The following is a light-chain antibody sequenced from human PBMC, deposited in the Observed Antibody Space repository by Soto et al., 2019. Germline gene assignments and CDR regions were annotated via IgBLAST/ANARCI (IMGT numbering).Light chain of an antibody. CDR2: GAS. CDR3: QQYGSSPALT. CDR1: QRLSSSS. V-gene: IGKV3-20*01. Sequence: EIVLTQSPDTLSCSPGDRATLSCRASQRLSSSSLAWYQQKPGQAPRLLIYGASSRATGIPDRLSGSGTGKDFTLTISRLEPEDFAVYYCQQYGSSPALTFGGGTKVEIE. J-gene: IGKJ4*01.